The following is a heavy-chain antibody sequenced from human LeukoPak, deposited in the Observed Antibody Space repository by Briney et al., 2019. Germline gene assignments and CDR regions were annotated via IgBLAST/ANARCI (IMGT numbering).Heavy chain of an antibody. V-gene: IGHV1-8*01. CDR1: GYTFTSYD. CDR3: ARGGGIAVASITNFDY. Sequence: ASVKVSCKASGYTFTSYDINWVRQATGQGLEWMGWMNPNSGNTGYAQKFQGRVTMTRNTSISTAYMELSSLRSEDTAVYYCARGGGIAVASITNFDYWGQGTLVTVSS. CDR2: MNPNSGNT. J-gene: IGHJ4*02. D-gene: IGHD6-19*01.